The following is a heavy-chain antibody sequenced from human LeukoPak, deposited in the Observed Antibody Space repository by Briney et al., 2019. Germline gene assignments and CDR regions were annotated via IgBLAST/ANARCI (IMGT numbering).Heavy chain of an antibody. D-gene: IGHD1-26*01. V-gene: IGHV3-53*01. CDR2: IYRGDST. J-gene: IGHJ4*02. Sequence: GGSLRLSCAASGFTLSSNYMSWVRQAPGKGVEWVSVIYRGDSTYYADSVKGRFTISRDNSKNTLYLQMNSLRAEDTAVYYCARVYYSGSSYVGFDYWGQGTLVTVSS. CDR1: GFTLSSNY. CDR3: ARVYYSGSSYVGFDY.